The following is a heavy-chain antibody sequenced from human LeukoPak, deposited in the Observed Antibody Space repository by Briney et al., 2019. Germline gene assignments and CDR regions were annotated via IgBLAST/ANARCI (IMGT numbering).Heavy chain of an antibody. CDR3: ATKVVTDAFDI. J-gene: IGHJ3*02. Sequence: GGSLRLSCAASGFTFSSYGMCWVRQAPGKGLEWVSGISGGVGTTYYVDSVKGRFTISRDNSKNTLFLQMNSLRAEDTAVYYCATKVVTDAFDIWGQGTMVTVSS. D-gene: IGHD3-22*01. CDR1: GFTFSSYG. CDR2: ISGGVGTT. V-gene: IGHV3-23*01.